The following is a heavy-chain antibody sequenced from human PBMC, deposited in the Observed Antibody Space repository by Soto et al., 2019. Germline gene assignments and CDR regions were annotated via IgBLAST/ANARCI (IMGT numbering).Heavy chain of an antibody. CDR3: ARSSFDSSGHLDAFDI. CDR1: GYTFTRYC. Sequence: ASVKVSCKASGYTFTRYCISWVRQAPGQGLEWMGWISTYNGNTNYAQKLQGRVTMTTDTSTSTAYMELRSLRSDDTAVYYCARSSFDSSGHLDAFDIWGQGTMVTVSS. CDR2: ISTYNGNT. J-gene: IGHJ3*02. D-gene: IGHD3-22*01. V-gene: IGHV1-18*01.